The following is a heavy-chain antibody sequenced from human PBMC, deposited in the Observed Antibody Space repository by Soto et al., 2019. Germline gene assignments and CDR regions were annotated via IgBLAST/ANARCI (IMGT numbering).Heavy chain of an antibody. CDR2: IYYSGST. J-gene: IGHJ4*02. Sequence: SETLSLTCTVSGGSIGTYFWSWIRQPPGKGLEWIGFIYYSGSTYYSPSLRSRDTISVDTSKNQFSLNLSSVTAADTALYYCATMGTPVTGLYYFDYWGQGTLVTVSS. D-gene: IGHD4-17*01. V-gene: IGHV4-59*08. CDR1: GGSIGTYF. CDR3: ATMGTPVTGLYYFDY.